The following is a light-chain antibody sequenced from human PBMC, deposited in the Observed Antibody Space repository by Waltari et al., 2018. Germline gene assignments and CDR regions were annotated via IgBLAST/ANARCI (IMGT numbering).Light chain of an antibody. V-gene: IGLV2-14*03. J-gene: IGLJ2*01. CDR1: SSDVGGYNY. CDR2: DVS. Sequence: QSALTQPASVSGSPGQSITISCTGTSSDVGGYNYVSWYQQHPGKAPKLMIYDVSNRPAGVSNSFSGSKSGNTGSLTSSGLQAEDEAEYYCSSYTSSSTVVFGGGTKLTVL. CDR3: SSYTSSSTVV.